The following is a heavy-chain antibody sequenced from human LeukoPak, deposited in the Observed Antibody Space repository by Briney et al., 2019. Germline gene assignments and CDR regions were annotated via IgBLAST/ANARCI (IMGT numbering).Heavy chain of an antibody. J-gene: IGHJ2*01. Sequence: GEPLKISCKGSGYSFTSYWIGWVRQMPGKGLEWMGIIYPGDSDTRYSPSFQGQVTFSADKSINTAYLQWSSLKASDTAMYYCARLEGIGVAGTMFPHWYFDLWGRGTLVTVSS. D-gene: IGHD6-19*01. CDR2: IYPGDSDT. CDR3: ARLEGIGVAGTMFPHWYFDL. CDR1: GYSFTSYW. V-gene: IGHV5-51*01.